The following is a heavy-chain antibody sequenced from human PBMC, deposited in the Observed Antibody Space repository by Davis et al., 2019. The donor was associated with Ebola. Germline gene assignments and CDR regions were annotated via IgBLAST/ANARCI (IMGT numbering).Heavy chain of an antibody. J-gene: IGHJ5*01. D-gene: IGHD3-22*01. Sequence: SETLSLTCAVYGDSFSDYFGSWTRQAPGKGLEWIGETSHSGDTNYNPSFKSRVTISVDSSKSQFSLKVNSVTAADTAVYFCARTMKTYIAESGLEYNCFDSWGEGALVSVS. V-gene: IGHV4-34*01. CDR1: GDSFSDYF. CDR3: ARTMKTYIAESGLEYNCFDS. CDR2: TSHSGDT.